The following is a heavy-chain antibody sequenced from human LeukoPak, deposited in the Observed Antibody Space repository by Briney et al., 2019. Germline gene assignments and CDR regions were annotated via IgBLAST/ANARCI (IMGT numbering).Heavy chain of an antibody. D-gene: IGHD3-16*02. J-gene: IGHJ4*02. V-gene: IGHV3-23*01. Sequence: PGGSLRLSCAASGFTFSSYAMSWVRQAPGKGLEWMSAISGSGGSTYYADSVKGRFTISRDNSKNTLYLQMNSLRAEDTAVYYCAKGADYDYIWGSYRPRGFDYWGQGTLVTVSS. CDR2: ISGSGGST. CDR3: AKGADYDYIWGSYRPRGFDY. CDR1: GFTFSSYA.